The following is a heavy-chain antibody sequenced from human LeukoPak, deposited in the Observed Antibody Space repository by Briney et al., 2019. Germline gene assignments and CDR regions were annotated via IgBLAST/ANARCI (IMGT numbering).Heavy chain of an antibody. D-gene: IGHD3-16*02. Sequence: AGSLRLSCAASGFTFSSYEMNWVRQAPGKGLEWVSYISSSGSTIYYADSVKGRFTISRDNAKNSLYLQMNSLRAEDTAVYYCARDKRLLRLGELSLYDAFDIWGQGTMVTVSS. V-gene: IGHV3-48*03. CDR2: ISSSGSTI. CDR1: GFTFSSYE. J-gene: IGHJ3*02. CDR3: ARDKRLLRLGELSLYDAFDI.